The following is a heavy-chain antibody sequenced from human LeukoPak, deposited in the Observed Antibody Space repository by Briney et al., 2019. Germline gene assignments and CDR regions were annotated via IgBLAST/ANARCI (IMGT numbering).Heavy chain of an antibody. CDR2: ISSSGSTI. D-gene: IGHD6-19*01. Sequence: GGSLRLSCAASGFTFSDYYMSWIRQAPGKGLEWVSYISSSGSTIYYADSVKGRFTISRDNAKNSLYLQMNSLRAEDTAVYYCARDPYSSGWPSYYYYGMDVWGQGTTVTVSS. J-gene: IGHJ6*02. CDR3: ARDPYSSGWPSYYYYGMDV. V-gene: IGHV3-11*04. CDR1: GFTFSDYY.